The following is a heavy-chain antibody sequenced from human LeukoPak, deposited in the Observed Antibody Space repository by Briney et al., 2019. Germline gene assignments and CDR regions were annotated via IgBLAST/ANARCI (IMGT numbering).Heavy chain of an antibody. D-gene: IGHD3-10*01. CDR2: IYYSGKT. CDR1: GGFISTYY. V-gene: IGHV4-59*08. CDR3: ARHLTSFAYYGSGSGALRYDAFDI. Sequence: SETLSLTCTVSGGFISTYYWSWIRQPPGEGLEWIGYIYYSGKTNYNPSLKSRVTISVDTSENQFSLRLTSVTAADTAVYYCARHLTSFAYYGSGSGALRYDAFDIWGQGTMVTVSS. J-gene: IGHJ3*02.